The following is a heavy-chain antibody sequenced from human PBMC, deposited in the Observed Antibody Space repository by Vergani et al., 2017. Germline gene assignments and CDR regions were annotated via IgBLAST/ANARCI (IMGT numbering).Heavy chain of an antibody. CDR3: ARDTNDFWSGYYSRDVVSRASGFDP. Sequence: QLQLQESGPGLVKPSETLSLTCTVSGGSISSSSYYWGWIRQPPGKGLEWIGSIYYSGSTYYNPSLKSRVPISVDTSKNQFSLKLSSVTAADTAVYYCARDTNDFWSGYYSRDVVSRASGFDPWGQGTLVTVSS. V-gene: IGHV4-39*07. J-gene: IGHJ5*02. D-gene: IGHD3-3*01. CDR1: GGSISSSSYY. CDR2: IYYSGST.